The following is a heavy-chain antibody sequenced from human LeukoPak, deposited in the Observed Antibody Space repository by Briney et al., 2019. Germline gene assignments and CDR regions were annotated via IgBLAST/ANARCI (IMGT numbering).Heavy chain of an antibody. CDR1: GYTFTSYD. J-gene: IGHJ6*02. Sequence: GASVKVSCKPSGYTFTSYDINWVRPATGQGLEWMGWMNPNSGNTGYAQKYQGRVTMTRNTSISTAYMELSSLRSEDTAVYYCARQEQWLVYYYGMDVWGQGTTVTVSS. D-gene: IGHD6-19*01. CDR2: MNPNSGNT. V-gene: IGHV1-8*01. CDR3: ARQEQWLVYYYGMDV.